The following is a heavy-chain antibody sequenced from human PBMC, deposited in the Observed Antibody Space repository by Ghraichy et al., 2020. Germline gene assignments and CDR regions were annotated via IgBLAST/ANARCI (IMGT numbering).Heavy chain of an antibody. J-gene: IGHJ4*02. D-gene: IGHD3-16*02. CDR2: INHSGST. V-gene: IGHV4-34*01. Sequence: SETLSLTCAVYGGSFSGYYWSWIRQPPGKGLDWIGEINHSGSTNYNPSLKSRVTISVDTSKNQFSLKLSSVTAADTAVYYCARGGYYDYVWGSYRSPFFDYWGQGTLVTVSS. CDR3: ARGGYYDYVWGSYRSPFFDY. CDR1: GGSFSGYY.